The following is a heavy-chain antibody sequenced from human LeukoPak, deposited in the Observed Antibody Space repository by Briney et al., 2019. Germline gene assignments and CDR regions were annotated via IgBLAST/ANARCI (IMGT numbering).Heavy chain of an antibody. V-gene: IGHV1-2*02. CDR1: GYAFTSYY. CDR3: ARDRRGDYLGFDY. D-gene: IGHD4-17*01. CDR2: IIPNSGDT. Sequence: ASVKVSCKASGYAFTSYYMHWVRQAPGQGLEWMGWIIPNSGDTNYAQKFQGRVTMTRDTSISTAYMELSRLRSDDTAVYYCARDRRGDYLGFDYWGQGTLVTVSS. J-gene: IGHJ4*02.